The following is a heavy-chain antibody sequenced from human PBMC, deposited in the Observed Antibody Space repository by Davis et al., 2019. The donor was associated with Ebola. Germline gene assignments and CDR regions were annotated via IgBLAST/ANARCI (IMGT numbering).Heavy chain of an antibody. D-gene: IGHD3-10*01. J-gene: IGHJ6*04. CDR1: GYSISSGYY. CDR2: IYHSGST. CDR3: ARDGDFYYALDV. V-gene: IGHV4-38-2*02. Sequence: MPSETLSLTCTVSGYSISSGYYWGWIRQPPGKGLEWIGSIYHSGSTYYNPSLKSRVTISVDTSKNQFSLRLRSVTAADTAVYYCARDGDFYYALDVWGKGTTVIVSS.